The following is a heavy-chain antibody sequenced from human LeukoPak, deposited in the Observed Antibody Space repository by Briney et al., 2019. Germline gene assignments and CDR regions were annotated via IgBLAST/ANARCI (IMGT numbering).Heavy chain of an antibody. Sequence: SETLSLTCAVYGGSFSGYYWSWIRQPPGKGLEWIGEINHSGSTNYNPSLKSRVTISVDTSKNQFSLKLSSVTAADTAVYYCARGSLRFLEWQRTAGPYFDYWGQGTLVTVSS. CDR1: GGSFSGYY. J-gene: IGHJ4*02. CDR2: INHSGST. CDR3: ARGSLRFLEWQRTAGPYFDY. D-gene: IGHD3-3*01. V-gene: IGHV4-34*01.